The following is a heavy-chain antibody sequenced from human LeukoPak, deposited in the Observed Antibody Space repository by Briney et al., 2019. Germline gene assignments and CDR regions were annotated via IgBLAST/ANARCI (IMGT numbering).Heavy chain of an antibody. Sequence: GGSLRLSCAASGFPFSTFWMSWVRQAPGKGLEWVAKIKQDGSGKYYVDSVKGRFTISRDNAKDSLYLQMNSLRAEDTAVYYCARDRRYEYYFDYWGQGTLVTVSS. J-gene: IGHJ4*02. D-gene: IGHD2-2*01. V-gene: IGHV3-7*01. CDR1: GFPFSTFW. CDR3: ARDRRYEYYFDY. CDR2: IKQDGSGK.